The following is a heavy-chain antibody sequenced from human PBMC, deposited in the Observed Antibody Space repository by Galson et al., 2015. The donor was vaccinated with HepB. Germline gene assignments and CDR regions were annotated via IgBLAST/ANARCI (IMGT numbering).Heavy chain of an antibody. V-gene: IGHV3-11*06. D-gene: IGHD5-18*01. CDR2: ISGTSSYA. CDR3: AKNRGYSYGYMDF. J-gene: IGHJ4*02. Sequence: SLRLSCAASGFIFGDFYMSWFRQAPGKGLEWISYISGTSSYADYAGSVKGRFTVSRDNAKKSLYLQMNSLRAEDTAVYYCAKNRGYSYGYMDFWGQGTRVTVSS. CDR1: GFIFGDFY.